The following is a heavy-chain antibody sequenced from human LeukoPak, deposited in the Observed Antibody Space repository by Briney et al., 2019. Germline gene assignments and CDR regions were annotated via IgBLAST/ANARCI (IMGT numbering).Heavy chain of an antibody. D-gene: IGHD5-24*01. CDR2: ISAYNGNT. V-gene: IGHV1-18*01. CDR1: GYTFTSYD. J-gene: IGHJ6*03. Sequence: ASVKVSCKASGYTFTSYDISWVRQAPGQGLEWMGWISAYNGNTNYAQKLQGRVTMTTDTSTSTAYMELRSLRSDDTAVYYCARDRGRDGYNWPNYYYYYMDVWGKGTTVTISS. CDR3: ARDRGRDGYNWPNYYYYYMDV.